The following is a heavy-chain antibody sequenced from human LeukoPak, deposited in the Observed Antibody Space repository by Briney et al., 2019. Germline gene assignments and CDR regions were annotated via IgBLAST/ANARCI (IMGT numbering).Heavy chain of an antibody. Sequence: ASVKVSCKASGYTFTGYYMHWVRQAPGQGLEWMGWINPNSGGTNYAQKFQGRVTMTRDTSTSTVYMELSSLRSEDTAVYYCARDLSILTAMASDYWGQGTLVTVSS. CDR1: GYTFTGYY. V-gene: IGHV1-2*02. D-gene: IGHD5-18*01. CDR3: ARDLSILTAMASDY. CDR2: INPNSGGT. J-gene: IGHJ4*02.